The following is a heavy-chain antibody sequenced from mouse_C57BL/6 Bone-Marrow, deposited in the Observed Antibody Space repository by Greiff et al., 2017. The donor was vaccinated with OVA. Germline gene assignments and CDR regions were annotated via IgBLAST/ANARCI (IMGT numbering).Heavy chain of an antibody. CDR1: GFTFSDFY. J-gene: IGHJ4*01. CDR3: ARLDAMDY. CDR2: ISNGGGST. V-gene: IGHV5-12*01. Sequence: EVMLVESGGGLVQPGGSLKLSCAASGFTFSDFYMYWIRQTPEKRLEWVAYISNGGGSTYYPDTVKGRFTISRDNAKNPLYLQRSRLKSEDTAMYYGARLDAMDYWGQGTSVTVSS.